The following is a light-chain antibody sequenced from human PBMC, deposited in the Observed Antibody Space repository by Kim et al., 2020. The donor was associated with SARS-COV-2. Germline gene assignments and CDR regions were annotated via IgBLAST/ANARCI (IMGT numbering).Light chain of an antibody. V-gene: IGLV3-1*01. CDR2: QNA. Sequence: SYELTQPPSVSVSPGQTASITCSGDRLGDKYVFWYRHKPGQSPVLVIYQNAKRPSGIPERLSGSNTGNTATLTISDTQAMDEADYYCQAWDRSIVVFGGGTQLTVL. J-gene: IGLJ3*02. CDR1: RLGDKY. CDR3: QAWDRSIVV.